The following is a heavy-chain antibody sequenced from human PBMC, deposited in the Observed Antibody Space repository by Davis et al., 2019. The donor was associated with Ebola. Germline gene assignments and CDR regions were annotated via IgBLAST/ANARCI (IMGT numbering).Heavy chain of an antibody. CDR3: AREMATGICPDY. D-gene: IGHD5-24*01. CDR1: GFTFDDYA. V-gene: IGHV3-9*01. J-gene: IGHJ4*02. Sequence: SLKISCAASGFTFDDYAMHWVRQAPGKGLEWVSGISWNSGSIGYADSVKGRFTISRDNAKNSLYLQMNSLRAEDTAVYYCAREMATGICPDYWGQGTLVTVSS. CDR2: ISWNSGSI.